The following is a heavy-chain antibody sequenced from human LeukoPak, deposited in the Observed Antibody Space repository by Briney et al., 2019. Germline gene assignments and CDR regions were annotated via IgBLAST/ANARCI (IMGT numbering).Heavy chain of an antibody. D-gene: IGHD5-24*01. V-gene: IGHV4-59*08. CDR1: GGSISNYY. J-gene: IGHJ4*02. Sequence: SETLSLTCTVSGGSISNYYWSWIRQSPEKGLEWIGYIHDSGSTNYNPSLKSRVSISVDTSKNQFSLKLSSVTAADTAVYYCARLDAAAGRYLQFFYWGQGTLVTVSS. CDR3: ARLDAAAGRYLQFFY. CDR2: IHDSGST.